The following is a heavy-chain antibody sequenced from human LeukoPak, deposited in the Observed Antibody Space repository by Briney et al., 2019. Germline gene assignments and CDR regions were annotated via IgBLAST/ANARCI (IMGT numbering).Heavy chain of an antibody. Sequence: GGSLRLSCAASGFTFSSYGMHWVRQAPGKGLEWVAFIRYDGSNKYYADSVKGRFTISRDNSKNTLYLQMNSLRAEDTAVYYCAKVARTTVTTYYPEYFQHWGQGTLITVSS. CDR3: AKVARTTVTTYYPEYFQH. CDR2: IRYDGSNK. CDR1: GFTFSSYG. D-gene: IGHD4-17*01. V-gene: IGHV3-30*02. J-gene: IGHJ1*01.